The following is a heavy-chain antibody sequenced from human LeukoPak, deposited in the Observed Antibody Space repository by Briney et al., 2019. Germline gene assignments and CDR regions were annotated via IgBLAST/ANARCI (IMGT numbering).Heavy chain of an antibody. J-gene: IGHJ4*02. CDR1: GDTFSSYA. V-gene: IGHV1-69*05. Sequence: SVKVSCKASGDTFSSYAVNWVRQAPGQGLEWTGGIIPIFGTANYTQKFQGRLTITTDESTSTAYMELSSLRSDDTAVYCAAQFGDYFEFWGQGTLVTVSS. CDR3: AQFGDYFEF. CDR2: IIPIFGTA. D-gene: IGHD5-24*01.